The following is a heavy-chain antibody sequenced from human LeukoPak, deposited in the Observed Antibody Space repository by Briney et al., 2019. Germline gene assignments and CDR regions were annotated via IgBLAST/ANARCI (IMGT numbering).Heavy chain of an antibody. CDR1: GFTFSSYW. V-gene: IGHV3-7*05. Sequence: GGSLRLSCAASGFTFSSYWMSWVRQAPGKGLEWVANIKQDGSESNYVDSVKGRSTISRDNAKNSLYLQMNSLRAEDTAVYYCAKDAYSYGNYWGQGTLVTVSS. CDR2: IKQDGSES. J-gene: IGHJ4*02. CDR3: AKDAYSYGNY. D-gene: IGHD5-18*01.